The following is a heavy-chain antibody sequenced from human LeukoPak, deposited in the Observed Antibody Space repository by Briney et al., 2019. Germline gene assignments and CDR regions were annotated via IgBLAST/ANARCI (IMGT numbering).Heavy chain of an antibody. J-gene: IGHJ4*02. CDR2: INLSGGST. Sequence: ASVKVSCKASGYTFTSYHMHWVRQAPGQGLEWMGKINLSGGSTTYAQKFQGRVTMTRNTSISPAYMELSSLRSEDTAVYYCARIFWTGEFDYWGQGTLVTVSS. D-gene: IGHD3/OR15-3a*01. CDR1: GYTFTSYH. CDR3: ARIFWTGEFDY. V-gene: IGHV1-46*01.